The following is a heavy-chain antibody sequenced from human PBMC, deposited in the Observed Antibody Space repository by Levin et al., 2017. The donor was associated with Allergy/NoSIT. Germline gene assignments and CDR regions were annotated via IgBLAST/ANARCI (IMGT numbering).Heavy chain of an antibody. Sequence: ASGPTLVKPTQTLTLTCSYSGFSLSSPGVGVGWVRQSPGKALEWLALIYWDEDKRYSPSLRSRLIITMDTSKNQVFLRMTNMAPVDTATYYCTHSRPPLRTRHFDYWGQGALVNVSS. CDR3: THSRPPLRTRHFDY. D-gene: IGHD4-17*01. J-gene: IGHJ4*02. CDR1: GFSLSSPGVG. CDR2: IYWDEDK. V-gene: IGHV2-5*02.